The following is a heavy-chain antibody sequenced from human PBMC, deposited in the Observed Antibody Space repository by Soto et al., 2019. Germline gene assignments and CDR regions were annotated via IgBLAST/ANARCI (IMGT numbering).Heavy chain of an antibody. D-gene: IGHD4-17*01. CDR3: ARDQGYGDHAAGDY. V-gene: IGHV3-30-3*01. CDR1: GFTFSSYA. Sequence: QVQLVESGGGVVQPGRSLRLSCAASGFTFSSYAMHWVRQAPGKGLEWVAVISYDGSNKYYADSVKGRFTISRDNSKNTLYLQTNSLRAEDTAVYYCARDQGYGDHAAGDYWGQGTLVTVSS. J-gene: IGHJ4*02. CDR2: ISYDGSNK.